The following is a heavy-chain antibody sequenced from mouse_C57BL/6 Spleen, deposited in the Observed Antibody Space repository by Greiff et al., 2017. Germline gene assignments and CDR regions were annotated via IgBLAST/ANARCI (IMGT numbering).Heavy chain of an antibody. D-gene: IGHD1-1*01. CDR1: GFSLTSYA. CDR2: IWTGGGT. CDR3: ARNWPVPARGAMDY. J-gene: IGHJ4*01. V-gene: IGHV2-9-1*01. Sequence: VQRVESGPGLVAPSQSLSITCTVSGFSLTSYAISWVRQPPGKGLEWLGVIWTGGGTNYNSALKSRLSISKDNSKSQVFLKMNSLQTDDTARYYCARNWPVPARGAMDYWGQGTSVTVSS.